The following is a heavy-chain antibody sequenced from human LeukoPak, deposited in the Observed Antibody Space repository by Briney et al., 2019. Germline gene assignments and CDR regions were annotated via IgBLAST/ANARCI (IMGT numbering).Heavy chain of an antibody. CDR3: ANDRYNWNDGIYYYYGMDV. D-gene: IGHD1-1*01. J-gene: IGHJ6*02. Sequence: GGSLRLSCAASGFTFSSYGMHWVRQAPGKGLEWVAVISYDGSNKYYADSVKGRFTISRDNSKNTLYLQMNSLRSEDTAVYYCANDRYNWNDGIYYYYGMDVWGQGTTVTVSS. CDR1: GFTFSSYG. CDR2: ISYDGSNK. V-gene: IGHV3-30*18.